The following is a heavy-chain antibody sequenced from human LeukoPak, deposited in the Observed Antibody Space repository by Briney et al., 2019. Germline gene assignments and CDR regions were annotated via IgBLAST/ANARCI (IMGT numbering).Heavy chain of an antibody. D-gene: IGHD5-24*01. CDR3: ARHVDGYNDY. J-gene: IGHJ4*02. V-gene: IGHV4-4*07. CDR1: GASISSYY. CDR2: LYISGST. Sequence: SETLSLTCTVSGASISSYYYNWIRQTAGGGLEWIGRLYISGSTDYNPSPKSRVTISVDTSKNQFSLKLSSVTAADTAVYYCARHVDGYNDYWGQGTLVTVSS.